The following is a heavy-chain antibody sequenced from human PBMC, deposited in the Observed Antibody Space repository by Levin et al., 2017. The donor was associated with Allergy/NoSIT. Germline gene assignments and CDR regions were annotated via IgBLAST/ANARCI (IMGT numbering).Heavy chain of an antibody. V-gene: IGHV3-48*03. D-gene: IGHD3-16*01. Sequence: QRGESLKISCAASGFTFFTYEMNWVRQAPGKGLEWLSYINSSGSTMYYADSVKGRFTITRDNAKKSLYLQMKSLRVEDTAVYYCATAGGDVWGQGTTVTVAS. CDR2: INSSGSTM. CDR3: ATAGGDV. CDR1: GFTFFTYE. J-gene: IGHJ6*02.